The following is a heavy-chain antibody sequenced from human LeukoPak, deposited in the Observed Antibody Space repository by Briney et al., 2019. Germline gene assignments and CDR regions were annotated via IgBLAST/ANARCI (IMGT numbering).Heavy chain of an antibody. CDR1: EYIFTDYY. CDR2: INPDSGGT. CDR3: ARDPPDLWFGEPHFDY. D-gene: IGHD3-10*01. J-gene: IGHJ4*02. Sequence: ASVKVSCKTSEYIFTDYYLHWVRQAPGQGLEWMGWINPDSGGTNYAQKFQGRVTMTRVTSISTAYTELSRLRSDDTAVYYCARDPPDLWFGEPHFDYWGRGTLVTVSS. V-gene: IGHV1-2*02.